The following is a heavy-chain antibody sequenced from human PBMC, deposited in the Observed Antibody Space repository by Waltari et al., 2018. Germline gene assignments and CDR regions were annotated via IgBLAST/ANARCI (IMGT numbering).Heavy chain of an antibody. CDR3: VAAGISGSYYAFDY. D-gene: IGHD1-26*01. Sequence: QIQMAQSGPEVKKPGTSVKVSCKASGFSFSNSAVQWVRQARGQRLEWIGWFVVANVNTNYAQKVQERITIARDTSTRTAYMELSSLTSEDTAIYYCVAAGISGSYYAFDYWAQGALVTVSS. CDR1: GFSFSNSA. CDR2: FVVANVNT. V-gene: IGHV1-58*01. J-gene: IGHJ4*02.